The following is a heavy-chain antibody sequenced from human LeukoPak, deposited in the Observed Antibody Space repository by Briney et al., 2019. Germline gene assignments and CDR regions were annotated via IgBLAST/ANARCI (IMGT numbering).Heavy chain of an antibody. CDR1: GFIFSSYS. CDR2: IGTFSSSK. V-gene: IGHV3-48*04. CDR3: ARAVSY. J-gene: IGHJ4*02. Sequence: WGTLSLSCAASGFIFSSYSMDWVRQAPGMGLEWVSYIGTFSSSKYYADSVKGRFTISRDNAKNSLYLQMNSLTVEDTAVYYCARAVSYWGQGTLVTVSS.